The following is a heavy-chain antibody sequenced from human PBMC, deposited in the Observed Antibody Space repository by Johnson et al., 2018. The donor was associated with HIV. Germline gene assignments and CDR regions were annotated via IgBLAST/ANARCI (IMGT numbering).Heavy chain of an antibody. V-gene: IGHV3-20*04. J-gene: IGHJ3*02. D-gene: IGHD2-21*02. CDR3: ARGGAYCGGDCYHAFDI. CDR2: INWNGGST. CDR1: GFTFDDYG. Sequence: EVQLVESGGGVVRPGGSLRLSCAASGFTFDDYGMSWVRQAPGKGLEWVSGINWNGGSTGYADSVKGRFTISRDNAKNSLYVQMNSLRAGDTALYYCARGGAYCGGDCYHAFDIWGQGTMVTVSS.